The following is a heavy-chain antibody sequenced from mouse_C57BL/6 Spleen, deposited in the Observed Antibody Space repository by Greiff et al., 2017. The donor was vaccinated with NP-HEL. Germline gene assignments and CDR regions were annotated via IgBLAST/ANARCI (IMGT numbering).Heavy chain of an antibody. CDR1: GFTFSSYA. J-gene: IGHJ4*01. CDR2: ISSGGDYI. V-gene: IGHV5-9-1*02. CDR3: TRGGRTYAMDY. Sequence: EVHLVESGEGLVKPGGSLKLSCAASGFTFSSYAMSWVRQTPEKRLEWVAYISSGGDYIYYADTVKGRFTISRDNARNTLYLQMSSLKSEDTAMYYCTRGGRTYAMDYWGQGTSVTVSS.